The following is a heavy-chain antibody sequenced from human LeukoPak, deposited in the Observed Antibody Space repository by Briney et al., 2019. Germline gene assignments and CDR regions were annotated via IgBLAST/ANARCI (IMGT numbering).Heavy chain of an antibody. V-gene: IGHV3-48*03. CDR1: GFTFRSYE. Sequence: GGSLRLSCAASGFTFRSYEMNWVRQAPGKGLEWVSYISSSGSTIYYADSVKGRFTISREDAKNSLYLQMNSLRAEDTAVYYCARDDAMGATIDYWGQGTLVTVSS. CDR2: ISSSGSTI. J-gene: IGHJ4*02. CDR3: ARDDAMGATIDY. D-gene: IGHD1-26*01.